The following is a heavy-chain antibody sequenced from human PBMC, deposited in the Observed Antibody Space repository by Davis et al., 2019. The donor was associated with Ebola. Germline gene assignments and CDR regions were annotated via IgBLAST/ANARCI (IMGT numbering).Heavy chain of an antibody. CDR1: GFTFSSYW. J-gene: IGHJ4*02. CDR2: INSDGSST. V-gene: IGHV3-74*01. CDR3: AREGYCGGGSCYYFDY. D-gene: IGHD2-15*01. Sequence: ESLKISCAASGFTFSSYWMHWVRQAPGKGLVWVSRINSDGSSTSYADSVKGRFTISRDNAKNTLYLQMNSLRAEDTAVYYCAREGYCGGGSCYYFDYWGQGTLVTVSS.